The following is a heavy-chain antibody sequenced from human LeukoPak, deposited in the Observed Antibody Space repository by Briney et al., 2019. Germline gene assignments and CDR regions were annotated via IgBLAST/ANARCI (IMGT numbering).Heavy chain of an antibody. J-gene: IGHJ4*02. CDR3: AKDAQRGFDYSNSLDK. V-gene: IGHV3-33*06. CDR2: IWSDGTNS. Sequence: HPGRSLRLSCATSGFTFSHYGMHWVRQAPGKGLEWVAVIWSDGTNSFYGDPVKGRFTTSRDNFQRTVYLQMNSLRAEDTAVYYCAKDAQRGFDYSNSLDKWGQGTLVTVSS. CDR1: GFTFSHYG. D-gene: IGHD4-11*01.